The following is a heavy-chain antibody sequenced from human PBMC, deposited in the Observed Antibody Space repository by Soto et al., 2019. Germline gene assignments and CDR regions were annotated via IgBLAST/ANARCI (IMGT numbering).Heavy chain of an antibody. J-gene: IGHJ3*02. V-gene: IGHV3-33*01. D-gene: IGHD1-26*01. Sequence: QVQLVESGGGVVQPGRSLRLSCAASGFTFSSYGMHWVRQAPGKGLEWVAVIWYDGSNKYYADSVKGRFTISRDNSKNTLYLQMNSLRAEDTAVHYCARDRWELLSHAFDIWGQGTMVTVSS. CDR3: ARDRWELLSHAFDI. CDR2: IWYDGSNK. CDR1: GFTFSSYG.